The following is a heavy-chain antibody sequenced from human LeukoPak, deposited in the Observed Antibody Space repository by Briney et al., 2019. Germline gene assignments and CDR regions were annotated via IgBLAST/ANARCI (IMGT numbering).Heavy chain of an antibody. CDR2: INPNNGGT. Sequence: GASVKVSCKTSGYTFIDYYIHWVRQAPGQGLEWMGWINPNNGGTNFAEKFQGRVTMTRDTSINTVYMELRSLRSDDTAVFYCARGTRLVTMISVVPPVDYWGQGTLVTVSS. D-gene: IGHD3-22*01. CDR3: ARGTRLVTMISVVPPVDY. CDR1: GYTFIDYY. V-gene: IGHV1-2*02. J-gene: IGHJ4*02.